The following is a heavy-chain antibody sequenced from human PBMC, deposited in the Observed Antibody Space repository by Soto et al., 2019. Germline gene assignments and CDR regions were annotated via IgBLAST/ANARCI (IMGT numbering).Heavy chain of an antibody. J-gene: IGHJ4*02. V-gene: IGHV4-34*01. CDR1: GASFGAYY. CDR3: ARALEGIDY. CDR2: INHSGST. D-gene: IGHD1-1*01. Sequence: SETLSLTCAVQGASFGAYYWNWIRQPPGKGLEWIGEINHSGSTNYNPSLKSRVTISVDTSKNQFSLKLSSVTAADTAVYYCARALEGIDYWGQGTLVTVSS.